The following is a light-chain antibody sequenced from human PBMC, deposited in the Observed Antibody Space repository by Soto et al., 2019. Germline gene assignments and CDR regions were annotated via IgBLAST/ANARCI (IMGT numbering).Light chain of an antibody. CDR3: QNYNSVPLT. V-gene: IGKV1-27*01. CDR2: AAS. Sequence: DIQMTQSPSSLSASIGDRVTITCRARQGISNYLAWYQQRPGKVPKLLIFAASTLHAGVPSRFSGSGSGTDFTLTISSLQTEDIATYYCQNYNSVPLTFGGGTKVEIK. J-gene: IGKJ4*01. CDR1: QGISNY.